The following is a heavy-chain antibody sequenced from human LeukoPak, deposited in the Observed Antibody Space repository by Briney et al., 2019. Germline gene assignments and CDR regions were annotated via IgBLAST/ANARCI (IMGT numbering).Heavy chain of an antibody. Sequence: GASVKVSCKASGGTFSSYTISWVRQAPGQGLEWMGRIIPLLGIANYAQKFQGRVTITADKSTSAAYMELSSLGSEDTAVYYCARGTYGMDVWGQGTTVTVSS. CDR2: IIPLLGIA. J-gene: IGHJ6*02. V-gene: IGHV1-69*02. D-gene: IGHD1-1*01. CDR3: ARGTYGMDV. CDR1: GGTFSSYT.